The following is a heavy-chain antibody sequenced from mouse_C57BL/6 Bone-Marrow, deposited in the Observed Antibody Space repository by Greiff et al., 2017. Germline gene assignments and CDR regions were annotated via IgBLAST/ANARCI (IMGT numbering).Heavy chain of an antibody. J-gene: IGHJ2*01. Sequence: QVQLQQPGAELVRPGSSVKLSCKASGYTFTSYWMHWVKQRPIQGLEWIGNIDPSDSETHYNQKFKDKATLTVDKSSSTAYMQPSSLTSEDSAVYYCARLGASSPLGYWGQGTTLTVSS. V-gene: IGHV1-52*01. CDR3: ARLGASSPLGY. D-gene: IGHD1-1*01. CDR2: IDPSDSET. CDR1: GYTFTSYW.